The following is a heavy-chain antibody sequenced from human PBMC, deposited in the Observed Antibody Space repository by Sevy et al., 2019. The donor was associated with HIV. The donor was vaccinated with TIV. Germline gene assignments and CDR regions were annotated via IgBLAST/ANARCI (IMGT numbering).Heavy chain of an antibody. CDR2: ISSSSSYI. CDR1: GFTLSSYS. D-gene: IGHD2-21*02. Sequence: GGSLRLSCAASGFTLSSYSMNWVRQAPGKGLEWVSSISSSSSYIYYADSVKGRFTISRDNAKNSLYLQMNSLRAEDTAVYYCAREGGGNSGFDFWGRGTLVTVSS. V-gene: IGHV3-21*06. J-gene: IGHJ4*02. CDR3: AREGGGNSGFDF.